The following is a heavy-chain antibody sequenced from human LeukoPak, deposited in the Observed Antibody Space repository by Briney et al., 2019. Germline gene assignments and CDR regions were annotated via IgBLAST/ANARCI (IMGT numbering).Heavy chain of an antibody. D-gene: IGHD6-19*01. CDR3: AREAGIVVRCSDY. J-gene: IGHJ4*02. CDR2: ISSNGGST. V-gene: IGHV3-64*01. CDR1: GFTFSSYA. Sequence: GGSLRLSCAASGFTFSSYAMHWVRQAPGKGLEYVSAISSNGGSTSYANSVKGRFTISRDNSKNTLYLQMGSLRAEDMAVYYCAREAGIVVRCSDYWGQGTLVTVSS.